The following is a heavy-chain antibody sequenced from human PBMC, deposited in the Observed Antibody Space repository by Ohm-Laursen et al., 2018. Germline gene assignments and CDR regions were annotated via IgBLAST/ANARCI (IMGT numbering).Heavy chain of an antibody. V-gene: IGHV3-30*03. CDR1: GFTFSSYG. D-gene: IGHD3-22*01. CDR2: ISYDGSNK. CDR3: ARGLKYYYDSSGQTSPWYFDL. J-gene: IGHJ2*01. Sequence: SLRLSCAASGFTFSSYGMHWVRQAPGKGLEWVAVISYDGSNKYYADSVKGRFTISRDNSKNTLYLQMNSLRAEDTAVYYCARGLKYYYDSSGQTSPWYFDLWGRGTLVTVSS.